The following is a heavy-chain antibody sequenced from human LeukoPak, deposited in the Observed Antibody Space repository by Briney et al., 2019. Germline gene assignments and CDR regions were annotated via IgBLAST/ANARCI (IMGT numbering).Heavy chain of an antibody. CDR3: ARVGTWELQRVFDN. CDR1: GFTFTDYW. CDR2: INRAGIES. J-gene: IGHJ4*02. V-gene: IGHV3-7*01. D-gene: IGHD1-26*01. Sequence: PGRSLRLSCAASGFTFTDYWMTWVRQVPGKGLEWVANINRAGIESYYVDSVKGRFTISRDNAENSLYLRMDSLRVDDTAVYYCARVGTWELQRVFDNWGQGTLVTVSS.